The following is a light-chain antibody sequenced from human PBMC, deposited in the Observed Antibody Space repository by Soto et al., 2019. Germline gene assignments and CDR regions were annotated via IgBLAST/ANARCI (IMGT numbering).Light chain of an antibody. CDR1: QGISSA. Sequence: AIQLTQSPSSLSASVEDRVTITCRASQGISSALAWYQQKPGKAPKLLIYDASSLESGVPSRFSGSGSGTDFTLTISSLQPEDFATYYCQQFNSYLTFGGGTKVEIK. CDR2: DAS. J-gene: IGKJ4*01. V-gene: IGKV1-13*02. CDR3: QQFNSYLT.